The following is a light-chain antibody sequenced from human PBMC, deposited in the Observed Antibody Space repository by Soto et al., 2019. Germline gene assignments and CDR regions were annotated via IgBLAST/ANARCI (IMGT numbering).Light chain of an antibody. Sequence: DIQMTQSPSILSASVGDRVTITCRASQRIDTWLAWYQQKPGTAPKLLIYKATILQSGVPSRFSGSGSGTEFTLAISSLQPDDFATYYCQENETFSPWTFGQGTKVEMK. V-gene: IGKV1-5*03. CDR3: QENETFSPWT. J-gene: IGKJ1*01. CDR2: KAT. CDR1: QRIDTW.